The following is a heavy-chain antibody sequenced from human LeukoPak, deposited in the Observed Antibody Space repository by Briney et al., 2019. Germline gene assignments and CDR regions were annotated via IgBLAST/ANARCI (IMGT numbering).Heavy chain of an antibody. CDR2: THYSGGT. CDR1: GGSISSYY. J-gene: IGHJ5*02. CDR3: ARLGVGNWFDP. D-gene: IGHD3-16*01. V-gene: IGHV4-59*01. Sequence: SETLSLTCTVSGGSISSYYWSWIRQPPGKGLEWIGYTHYSGGTNYNPSLKSRVTTSVDTSKNHFSLNLSSVTAADTAVYYCARLGVGNWFDPWGQGTLVTVSS.